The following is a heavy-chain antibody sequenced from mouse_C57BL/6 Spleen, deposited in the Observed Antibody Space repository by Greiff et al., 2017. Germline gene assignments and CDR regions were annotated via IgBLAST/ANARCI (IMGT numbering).Heavy chain of an antibody. Sequence: VQLQQSGPELVKPGASVKIPCKASGYTFTDYNMDWVKQSHGKSLEWIGDINPNNGGTIYNQKFKGKATLTVDKSSSTAYMELRSLTSEDTAVYYCAREDYGYEGAWFAYWGQGTLVTVSA. CDR1: GYTFTDYN. J-gene: IGHJ3*01. V-gene: IGHV1-18*01. CDR2: INPNNGGT. CDR3: AREDYGYEGAWFAY. D-gene: IGHD2-2*01.